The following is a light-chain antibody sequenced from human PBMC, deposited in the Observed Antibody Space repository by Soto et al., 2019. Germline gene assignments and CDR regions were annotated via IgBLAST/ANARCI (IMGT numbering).Light chain of an antibody. CDR3: QQYNSYSYT. V-gene: IGKV1-5*02. CDR1: QSISSW. J-gene: IGKJ2*01. Sequence: DIPMTQSPSTLSASVGDRVTIICRASQSISSWLAWYQQKPGKAPKLLIYDASSLESGVPSRFSGSGSGTEFTLTISSLQPDDFATYYCQQYNSYSYTFGQGTKLEIK. CDR2: DAS.